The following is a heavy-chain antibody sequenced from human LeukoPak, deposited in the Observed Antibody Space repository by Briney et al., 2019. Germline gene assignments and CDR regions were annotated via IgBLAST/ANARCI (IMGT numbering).Heavy chain of an antibody. J-gene: IGHJ4*02. V-gene: IGHV3-23*01. D-gene: IGHD2-15*01. CDR2: ISGSGGST. CDR3: AKGRRVVVAASLDY. CDR1: GFTFSSYA. Sequence: GGSLRLSCAASGFTFSSYAMRWVRQAPGKGLEWVSAISGSGGSTYYADSVKGRFTISRDNSKNTLYLQMNSLRADDTAVYYCAKGRRVVVAASLDYWGQGTLVTVSS.